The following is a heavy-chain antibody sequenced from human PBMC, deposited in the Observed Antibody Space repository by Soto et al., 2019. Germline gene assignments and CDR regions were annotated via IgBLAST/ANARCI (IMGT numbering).Heavy chain of an antibody. CDR3: AKSDYQLPSNPDFGVGLQAYYYYGMDV. D-gene: IGHD3-3*01. CDR1: GYTLTELS. Sequence: GASVKVSCKVSGYTLTELSMHWVRQAPGKGLEWMGGFDPEDGETIYAQKFQGRVTMTEDTSTDTAYMELSSLRSEDTAVYYCAKSDYQLPSNPDFGVGLQAYYYYGMDVWGQGTTVTVSS. V-gene: IGHV1-24*01. J-gene: IGHJ6*02. CDR2: FDPEDGET.